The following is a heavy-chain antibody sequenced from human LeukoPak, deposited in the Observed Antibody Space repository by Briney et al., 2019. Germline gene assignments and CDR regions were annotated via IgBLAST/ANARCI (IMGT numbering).Heavy chain of an antibody. CDR1: GFTFSSYE. CDR2: ISSSGSTI. CDR3: ARDLHPNYDILTGYSHDAFDI. Sequence: GGTLRLSCAASGFTFSSYEMNWVRQAPGKGLEWVSYISSSGSTIYYADSVKGRFTISRDNAKNSLYLQMNSLRAEDTAVYYCARDLHPNYDILTGYSHDAFDIWGRGTMVTVSS. V-gene: IGHV3-48*03. D-gene: IGHD3-9*01. J-gene: IGHJ3*02.